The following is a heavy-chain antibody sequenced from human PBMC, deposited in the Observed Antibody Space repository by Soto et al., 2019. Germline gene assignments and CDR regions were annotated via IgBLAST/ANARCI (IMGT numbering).Heavy chain of an antibody. CDR3: ARGKFWSAEFDY. V-gene: IGHV4-59*12. CDR2: IYDTGISGYTPST. Sequence: SEPRSLTYTVSGGSISSSYWSWIRLPPGEVLEWIAYIYDTGISGYTPSTSYNPSLKSRVTISVDTSKNQFSLKLSSVTAADTAVYYCARGKFWSAEFDYWGQGTLVTVSS. J-gene: IGHJ4*02. D-gene: IGHD3-3*01. CDR1: GGSISSSY.